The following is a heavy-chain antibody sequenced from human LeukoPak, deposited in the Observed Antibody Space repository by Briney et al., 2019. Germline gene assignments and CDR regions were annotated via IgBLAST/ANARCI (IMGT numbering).Heavy chain of an antibody. CDR3: DRGTDMTPITGYYSFVY. D-gene: IGHD5-24*01. CDR2: IADSGRT. CDR1: AGSITGYY. J-gene: IGHJ4*02. V-gene: IGHV4-4*07. Sequence: PSETLSLTCTGSAGSITGYYRPWLRQPAGKGLEGIGRIADSGRTYYNPSLESRVTISIDTSNNQISLMVTSVTAADTAVYACDRGTDMTPITGYYSFVYWGQGTLVSVSS.